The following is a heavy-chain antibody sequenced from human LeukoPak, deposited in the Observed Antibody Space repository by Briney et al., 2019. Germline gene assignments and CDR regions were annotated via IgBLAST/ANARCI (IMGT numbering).Heavy chain of an antibody. CDR3: AKDPMYYYGSGSYSFDY. D-gene: IGHD3-10*01. J-gene: IGHJ4*02. CDR1: GFTFDDYA. Sequence: GGSLRLSCAASGFTFDDYAMHWVRXXXGXGLEXVSGISWNSGSIGYADSVKGRFTISRDNAKNSLYLQMNSLRAEDTALYYCAKDPMYYYGSGSYSFDYWGQGTLVTVSS. CDR2: ISWNSGSI. V-gene: IGHV3-9*01.